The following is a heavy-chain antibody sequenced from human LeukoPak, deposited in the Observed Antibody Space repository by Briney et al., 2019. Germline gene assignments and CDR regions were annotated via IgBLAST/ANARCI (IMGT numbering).Heavy chain of an antibody. CDR1: GFTFTNYG. CDR3: ARDPSLRVTLDY. V-gene: IGHV3-33*01. Sequence: GGSLRLSCAASGFTFTNYGMHWLRQAPGKGLEWVAVIWYDGTNKYYADSVKGRFTISRDNSKDTLYLQMNSLRVEDTALYYCARDPSLRVTLDYWGQGTLVTVSS. D-gene: IGHD5/OR15-5a*01. CDR2: IWYDGTNK. J-gene: IGHJ4*02.